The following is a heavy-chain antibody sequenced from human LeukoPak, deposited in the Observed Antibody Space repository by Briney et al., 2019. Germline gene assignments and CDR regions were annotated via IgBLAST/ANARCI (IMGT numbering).Heavy chain of an antibody. J-gene: IGHJ6*03. Sequence: RASVKVSCKASGYTFTGYYMHWVRQATGQGLEWMGWMNPNSGNTGYAQKFQGRVTMTRNTSISTAYMELSSLRSEDTAVYYCARAVDTAMFPSNLYYYYYMDVWGKGTTVTISS. V-gene: IGHV1-8*02. CDR1: GYTFTGYY. CDR2: MNPNSGNT. D-gene: IGHD5-18*01. CDR3: ARAVDTAMFPSNLYYYYYMDV.